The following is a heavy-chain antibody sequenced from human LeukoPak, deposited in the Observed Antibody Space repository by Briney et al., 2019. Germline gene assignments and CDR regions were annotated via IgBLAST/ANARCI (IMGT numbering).Heavy chain of an antibody. J-gene: IGHJ4*02. V-gene: IGHV1-2*02. D-gene: IGHD2-2*01. CDR2: IYPNNGDT. Sequence: ASVKVSCKASGYTFTGHFIFWVRQSPGQRLELVASIYPNNGDTYYVPKFQGRVTVTSDTSTSTAYMDISGLRSDDTAFYYCSREASCDTTSCPQDYWGQGTLVTVSS. CDR3: SREASCDTTSCPQDY. CDR1: GYTFTGHF.